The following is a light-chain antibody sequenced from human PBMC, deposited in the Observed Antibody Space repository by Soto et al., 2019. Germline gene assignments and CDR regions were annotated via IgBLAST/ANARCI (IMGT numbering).Light chain of an antibody. CDR3: QQSHSTPWT. V-gene: IGKV1-39*01. J-gene: IGKJ1*01. CDR2: GGS. CDR1: QTITTY. Sequence: DIQMTQSPSSLSASVGDRVTITCRASQTITTYLKWYQQKPGKAPKLLIYGGSSLQSGGPSRVTGSGSGTDFILTISSLQPEDSPTYHCQQSHSTPWTFGQGTKVEIK.